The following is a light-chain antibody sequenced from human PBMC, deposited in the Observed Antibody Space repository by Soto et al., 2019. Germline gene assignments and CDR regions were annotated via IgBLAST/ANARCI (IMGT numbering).Light chain of an antibody. V-gene: IGLV2-14*01. CDR3: SSYTSSSTLGV. Sequence: QSALTQPASVSGSPGQSITISCTGTSSDVGGYNYVSWYQQHPGKAPRLMIYAASNRPSGVSNRFSGSKSGNTASLTISGLQAEDEADYYCSSYTSSSTLGVFGGGTKLTVL. CDR2: AAS. J-gene: IGLJ2*01. CDR1: SSDVGGYNY.